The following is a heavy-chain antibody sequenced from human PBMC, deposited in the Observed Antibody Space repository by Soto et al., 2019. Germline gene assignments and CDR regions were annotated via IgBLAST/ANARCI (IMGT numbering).Heavy chain of an antibody. V-gene: IGHV4-59*01. D-gene: IGHD3-22*01. J-gene: IGHJ4*02. Sequence: QVQLQESGPGLVKPSETLSLTCTISGGSISNFHWSWIRQPPGKALEWIGYIYNNGSTNYSPSHKSRVTISVDTSKNQFSLKLSSVTAADTAVYYCARDPDSRGYSYFDYWGQGTLVTVSS. CDR3: ARDPDSRGYSYFDY. CDR2: IYNNGST. CDR1: GGSISNFH.